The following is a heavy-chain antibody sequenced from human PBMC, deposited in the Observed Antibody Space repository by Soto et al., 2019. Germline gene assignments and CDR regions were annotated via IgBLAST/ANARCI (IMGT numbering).Heavy chain of an antibody. V-gene: IGHV4-39*01. CDR3: AKEYSSSWSWFDP. Sequence: SETLSLTCTVSGGSISSSSYFWGWIRQPPGKGLEWIGSIYYSGSTYYNPSLKSRVTISVDTSKNQFSLKLSSVTAADTAVYYCAKEYSSSWSWFDPWGQGTLVTVSS. CDR1: GGSISSSSYF. CDR2: IYYSGST. D-gene: IGHD6-6*01. J-gene: IGHJ5*02.